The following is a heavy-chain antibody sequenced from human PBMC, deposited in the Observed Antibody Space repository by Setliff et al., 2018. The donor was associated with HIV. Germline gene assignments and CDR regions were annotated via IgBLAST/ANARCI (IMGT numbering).Heavy chain of an antibody. Sequence: ASVKVSCKASGYPFSGYYMHWVRQAPGQGLEWMGRINPNSGGTNYAQKFQGRVTMTRDTSISTAYMELCRLRSDDTAVYYCARVWLYYYGSGPEAPFDYWGQGTLVTVSS. CDR2: INPNSGGT. D-gene: IGHD3-10*01. CDR3: ARVWLYYYGSGPEAPFDY. CDR1: GYPFSGYY. J-gene: IGHJ4*02. V-gene: IGHV1-2*06.